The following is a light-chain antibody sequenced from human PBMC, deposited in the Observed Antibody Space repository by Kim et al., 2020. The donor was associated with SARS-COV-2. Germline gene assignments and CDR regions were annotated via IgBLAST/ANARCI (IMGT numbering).Light chain of an antibody. Sequence: PGQTARITCSGDALPKKYAYWYQQKSGQAPVLVIYEDGEGPSGIHERMAGSSSGTMATVAIREAQKKEEADYYCYSTNRSRNHRVFGGGTQLTVL. CDR3: YSTNRSRNHRV. V-gene: IGLV3-10*01. CDR1: ALPKKY. J-gene: IGLJ3*02. CDR2: EDG.